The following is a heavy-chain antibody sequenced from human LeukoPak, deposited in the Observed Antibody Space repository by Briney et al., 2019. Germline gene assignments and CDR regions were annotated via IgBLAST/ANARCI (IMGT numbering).Heavy chain of an antibody. D-gene: IGHD3-9*01. J-gene: IGHJ6*03. V-gene: IGHV3-7*01. CDR1: GFTFSNYW. CDR3: ARDFYDILTGYYIYYYYYMDV. Sequence: GGSLRLSCAASGFTFSNYWMSWVRQAPGKGLEWVANIKQDGSEKYYVDSVKGRFTISRDNAKNSLYLQMNSLRAEDTAVYYCARDFYDILTGYYIYYYYYMDVWGKGTTVTVSS. CDR2: IKQDGSEK.